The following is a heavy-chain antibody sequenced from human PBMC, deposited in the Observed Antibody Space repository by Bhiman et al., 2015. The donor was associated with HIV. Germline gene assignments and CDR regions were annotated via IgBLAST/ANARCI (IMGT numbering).Heavy chain of an antibody. Sequence: EVQLVESGGGLAQPGGSLGLSCAASGFTFSNYEMYWVRQAPGKGLEWIAYISSSGDTIYYADSLMGRFTISRDNTKNSLYLQMSSLRAEDTAVYYCVRDSSSWYGIFWGQGALVTVSA. J-gene: IGHJ4*02. D-gene: IGHD6-13*01. V-gene: IGHV3-48*03. CDR1: GFTFSNYE. CDR3: VRDSSSWYGIF. CDR2: ISSSGDTI.